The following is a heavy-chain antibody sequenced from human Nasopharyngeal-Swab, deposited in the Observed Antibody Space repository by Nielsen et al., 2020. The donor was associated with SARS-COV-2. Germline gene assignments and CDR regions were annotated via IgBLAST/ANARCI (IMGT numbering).Heavy chain of an antibody. D-gene: IGHD2-21*01. CDR2: ISGRGTNI. CDR1: GFTFSDYY. Sequence: GGSLRLSCAASGFTFSDYYMSWIRQAPGKGLEWVSYISGRGTNIYYAESVKGRFTISRDNAKNSLYLQMNSLRAEDTAVYYCAREGHIVVPKAFDYWGQGTLVTVSS. CDR3: AREGHIVVPKAFDY. V-gene: IGHV3-11*01. J-gene: IGHJ4*02.